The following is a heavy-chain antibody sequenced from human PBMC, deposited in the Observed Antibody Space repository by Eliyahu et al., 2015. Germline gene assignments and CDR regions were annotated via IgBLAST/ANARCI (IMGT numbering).Heavy chain of an antibody. V-gene: IGHV5-10-1*03. J-gene: IGHJ4*02. D-gene: IGHD2-15*01. CDR2: IDPSDSYT. CDR1: GYTFXRYW. CDR3: ARHLVGYCSGDSCYIDY. Sequence: EVQLVQSGAEVKKPGESLRISCQGSGYTFXRYWISWVRLMPGKGLEWMGRIDPSDSYTNYSPSFQGHVTISADKSLSTAYLQWSSLKASDTAMYYCARHLVGYCSGDSCYIDYWGQGTLVTVSS.